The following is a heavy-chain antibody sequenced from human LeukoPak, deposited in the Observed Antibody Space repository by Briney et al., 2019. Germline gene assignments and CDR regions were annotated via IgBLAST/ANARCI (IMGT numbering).Heavy chain of an antibody. CDR2: ISSSSYYI. D-gene: IGHD3-10*01. CDR3: ATEDYYGSGNDY. J-gene: IGHJ4*02. Sequence: PGGSLRLSCAASGFTFSGSTMKWVRQAPEKGLEWVSSISSSSYYIYYADSVKGRFTIFRDNAKNSLYLQMNSLRAEDTAVYYCATEDYYGSGNDYWGQGTLVTVSS. CDR1: GFTFSGST. V-gene: IGHV3-21*01.